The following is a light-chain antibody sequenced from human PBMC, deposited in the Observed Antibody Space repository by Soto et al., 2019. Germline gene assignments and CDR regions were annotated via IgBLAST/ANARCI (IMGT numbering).Light chain of an antibody. V-gene: IGKV1-5*01. CDR3: QQCYSYWT. J-gene: IGKJ1*01. CDR1: QSINSW. CDR2: DAS. Sequence: DIQMTQSPSTLSASIGDRVTITCRASQSINSWLAWYQQKPGKAPKLLIYDASSLESGVPSRFIGSGSGTEFTLTIISLQPDDFATYYCQQCYSYWTFGQGTKVEIK.